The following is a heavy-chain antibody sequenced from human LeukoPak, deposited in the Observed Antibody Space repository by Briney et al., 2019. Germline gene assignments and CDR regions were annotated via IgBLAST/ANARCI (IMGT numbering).Heavy chain of an antibody. J-gene: IGHJ3*02. V-gene: IGHV4-39*07. CDR2: IYYSGST. CDR3: ARRHAQIVDLPGDAFDI. D-gene: IGHD3-22*01. CDR1: GGSISSSSYY. Sequence: IPSETLSLTCTVSGGSISSSSYYWGWIRQPPGKGLEWIGTIYYSGSTNYNPSLKSRVTISVDTSKNQFSLKLSSVTAADTAMYYCARRHAQIVDLPGDAFDIWGQGTMVTVSS.